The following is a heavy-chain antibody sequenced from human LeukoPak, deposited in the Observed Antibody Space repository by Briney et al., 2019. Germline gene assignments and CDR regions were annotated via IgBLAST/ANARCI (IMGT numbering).Heavy chain of an antibody. D-gene: IGHD3-16*02. V-gene: IGHV1-69*01. CDR1: GGTFNTYA. Sequence: SVKVSCKASGGTFNTYAISWVRQAPGQGLEWMGGIIPIFGRTNNAQKFRDRVTITADEPTSTVYMEVSSLRSEDTAVYYCAREGLPWDYVWGSYRPFDYWGQGTLVTVSS. CDR2: IIPIFGRT. CDR3: AREGLPWDYVWGSYRPFDY. J-gene: IGHJ4*02.